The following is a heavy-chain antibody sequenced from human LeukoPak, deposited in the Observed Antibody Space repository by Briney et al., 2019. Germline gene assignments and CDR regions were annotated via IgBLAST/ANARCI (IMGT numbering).Heavy chain of an antibody. Sequence: GGSLRLSCEDSGFTFDSYAIHWVRQAPGKGLDWVAVISEGGNNKYHADSVKGRFTISRDNSKNTVYLQMNSLRTEDTAVYYCGRDYWYLPDYWGQGTLVTVSS. CDR1: GFTFDSYA. V-gene: IGHV3-30-3*01. D-gene: IGHD6-13*01. J-gene: IGHJ4*02. CDR3: GRDYWYLPDY. CDR2: ISEGGNNK.